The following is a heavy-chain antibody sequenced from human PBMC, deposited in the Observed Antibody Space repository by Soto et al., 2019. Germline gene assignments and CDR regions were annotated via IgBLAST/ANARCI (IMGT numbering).Heavy chain of an antibody. CDR1: GYTFTGYY. D-gene: IGHD5-12*01. J-gene: IGHJ6*02. CDR2: INPNSGGT. Sequence: ASVKVSCKASGYTFTGYYMHWVRQAPGQGLEWMGWINPNSGGTNYAQKFQGWVTMTRDTSISTAYMELSRLRSDDTAVYYCARGGYSGYHDYYYYGMDVWGQGTTVTV. V-gene: IGHV1-2*04. CDR3: ARGGYSGYHDYYYYGMDV.